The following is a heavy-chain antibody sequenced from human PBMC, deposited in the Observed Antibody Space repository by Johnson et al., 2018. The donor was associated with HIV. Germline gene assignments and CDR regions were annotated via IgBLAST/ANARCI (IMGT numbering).Heavy chain of an antibody. CDR2: ISYDGSNK. CDR1: GFTFSRYA. D-gene: IGHD6-13*01. J-gene: IGHJ3*02. Sequence: VQLVESGGGLVQPGGSLRLSCAASGFTFSRYAMHWVRQAPGKGLEWVAVISYDGSNKYYAASVQGRFTISSANSKNTLYLQMNSLRAEATAVYYCARSTELGSDAFDSWGQGTMGTVSS. CDR3: ARSTELGSDAFDS. V-gene: IGHV3-30-3*01.